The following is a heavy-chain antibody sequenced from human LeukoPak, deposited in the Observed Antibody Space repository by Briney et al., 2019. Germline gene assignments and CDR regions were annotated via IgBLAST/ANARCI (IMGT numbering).Heavy chain of an antibody. CDR1: GDSISSSYW. Sequence: SETLSLTCAVSGDSISSSYWRSWVRQPPGKGLEWIGEISHSGNTNYNPPLKSRVTISVDKSKNQFSLKLSSVTAADTAVYYCAREWAGTDYWGQGTLVTVSS. D-gene: IGHD1-1*01. V-gene: IGHV4-4*02. CDR3: AREWAGTDY. J-gene: IGHJ4*02. CDR2: ISHSGNT.